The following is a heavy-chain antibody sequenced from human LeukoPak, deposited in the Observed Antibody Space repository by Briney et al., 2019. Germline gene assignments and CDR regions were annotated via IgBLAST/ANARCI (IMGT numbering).Heavy chain of an antibody. V-gene: IGHV1-2*02. D-gene: IGHD2-8*02. CDR3: ARAYWGRDAFDI. Sequence: ASVTVSFTASVYTFTCYYMHWVRQATGQGLEWMGWINPNSGATNYAQKFQGRVTMTRDTSISTACMELSRLRSDDTAVFYCARAYWGRDAFDIWGQGTMVTVSS. CDR1: VYTFTCYY. J-gene: IGHJ3*02. CDR2: INPNSGAT.